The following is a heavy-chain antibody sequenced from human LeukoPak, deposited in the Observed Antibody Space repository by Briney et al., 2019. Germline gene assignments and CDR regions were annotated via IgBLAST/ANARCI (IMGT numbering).Heavy chain of an antibody. CDR1: GGSTSSHF. CDR3: TKATKWLAFHD. J-gene: IGHJ4*02. CDR2: IYTCGTT. D-gene: IGHD6-19*01. V-gene: IGHV4-59*11. Sequence: PSETLSLTCTVSGGSTSSHFWSWIRQPPGKGLEWIGNIYTCGTTNYNPSLKSGVTISIDTSKNQLSLHLASVTAADTAVYYCTKATKWLAFHDWGRGTLVTVSS.